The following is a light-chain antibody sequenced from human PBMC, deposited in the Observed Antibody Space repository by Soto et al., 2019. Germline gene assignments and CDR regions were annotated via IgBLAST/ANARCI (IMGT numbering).Light chain of an antibody. Sequence: QSALTQPASVSGSPGQSITISCTGTSSDVGAYNYVSWYQQHPGKAPKLMIYEVSNRPSGVSNRFSGSKSGNTASLTISGLQAEDEADYYCISYTRNSTLVFGGGTNSPS. CDR3: ISYTRNSTLV. V-gene: IGLV2-14*01. J-gene: IGLJ2*01. CDR2: EVS. CDR1: SSDVGAYNY.